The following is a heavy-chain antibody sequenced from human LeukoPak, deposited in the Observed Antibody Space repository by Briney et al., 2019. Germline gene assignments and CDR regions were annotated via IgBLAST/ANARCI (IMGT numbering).Heavy chain of an antibody. CDR1: GDSVSSNSAA. J-gene: IGHJ6*02. D-gene: IGHD7-27*01. CDR2: TYYRSKWYN. Sequence: SQTLSLTCAISGDSVSSNSAAWNWIRQSPSRGLEWLGRTYYRSKWYNDYAVSVKSRITINPDTSKNQFSLQLNSVTPEDTAVYYCARAPKADWGYADYYHYGMDVWGQGTTVTVSS. V-gene: IGHV6-1*01. CDR3: ARAPKADWGYADYYHYGMDV.